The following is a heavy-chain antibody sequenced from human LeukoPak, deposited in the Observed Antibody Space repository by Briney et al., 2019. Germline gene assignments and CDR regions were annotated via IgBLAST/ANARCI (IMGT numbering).Heavy chain of an antibody. J-gene: IGHJ4*02. Sequence: GGSLRLSCAASGYTFSSYSMNWVRQAPGKGLEWVSSISSSSSYIYYADSVKGRFTTSRGNAKNSLYLQMNSLRAEDTAVYYCASRAYIAAAGPVDYWGQGTLVTVSS. CDR2: ISSSSSYI. V-gene: IGHV3-21*01. CDR3: ASRAYIAAAGPVDY. D-gene: IGHD6-13*01. CDR1: GYTFSSYS.